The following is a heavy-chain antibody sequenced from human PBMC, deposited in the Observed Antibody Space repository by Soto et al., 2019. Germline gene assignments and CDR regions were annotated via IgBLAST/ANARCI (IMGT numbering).Heavy chain of an antibody. CDR2: IIPISDTT. CDR1: GGTFSSYA. Sequence: QVQLVQSGAEVKKPGSSVKVSCKASGGTFSSYAISWVRQAPGQGLEWMGGIIPISDTTNYAQKFQGRVTITADESTSTAYMELSSLRSEDTAVYYCARSQGSSTSLEIYYYYYYGMDRWGQGTTVTVSS. V-gene: IGHV1-69*01. D-gene: IGHD2-2*01. CDR3: ARSQGSSTSLEIYYYYYYGMDR. J-gene: IGHJ6*02.